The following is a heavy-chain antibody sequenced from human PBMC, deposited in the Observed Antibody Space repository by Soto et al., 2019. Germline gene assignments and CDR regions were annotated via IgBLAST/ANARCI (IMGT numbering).Heavy chain of an antibody. CDR1: GGSISTVDYW. CDR2: IYDGGRT. CDR3: ARGPSGDKVDS. V-gene: IGHV4-30-4*01. J-gene: IGHJ4*02. Sequence: QVQLQESGPGLVKPSQTLSLTCTVSGGSISTVDYWWSWIRQSPDMGLEWIGHIYDGGRTYNNPSLESRGTMSVDTSKSRLSLTLSSVSAADTAVYYCARGPSGDKVDSWGQGTLVTVSS. D-gene: IGHD7-27*01.